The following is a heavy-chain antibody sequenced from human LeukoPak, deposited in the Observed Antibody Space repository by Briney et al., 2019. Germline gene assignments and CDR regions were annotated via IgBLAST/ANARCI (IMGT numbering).Heavy chain of an antibody. J-gene: IGHJ4*02. CDR1: GFTFSSYA. CDR3: ARDIRGYCSGGSCANFDY. V-gene: IGHV3-30*04. Sequence: PGGSLRLSCAASGFTFSSYAMHWVRQAPGKGLEWVAVISYDGSNKYYADSVKGRFTISRDNSKNTLYLQMNSLRAEDTAVYYCARDIRGYCSGGSCANFDYWGQGTLVTVSS. CDR2: ISYDGSNK. D-gene: IGHD2-15*01.